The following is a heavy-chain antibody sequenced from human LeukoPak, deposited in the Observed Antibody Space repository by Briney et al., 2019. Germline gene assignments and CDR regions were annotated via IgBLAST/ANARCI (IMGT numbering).Heavy chain of an antibody. D-gene: IGHD5-24*01. CDR3: ARHPESDAYIRY. Sequence: GGSLRLSCAASGFTFSSSTMTWVRQSPGKGLEWVSSISSSSTYIYYADSVKGRFIISRDNAKNSLYLQMNSLSAEDTAVYYCARHPESDAYIRYWGQGTLVTVSS. CDR2: ISSSSTYI. J-gene: IGHJ4*02. V-gene: IGHV3-21*04. CDR1: GFTFSSST.